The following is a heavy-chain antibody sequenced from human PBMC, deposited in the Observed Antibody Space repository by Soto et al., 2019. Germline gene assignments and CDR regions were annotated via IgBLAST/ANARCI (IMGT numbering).Heavy chain of an antibody. CDR1: GGSFSDYY. D-gene: IGHD2-21*02. CDR2: INHSGST. Sequence: SETLSLTCAVYGGSFSDYYWSWIRQPPGKGLEWIGEINHSGSTNYNLSLKSRVSISVDTSNNQFSLNLISVTAADTAVYYCARLTRKGTAVRGIDYWGQGTLVTVSS. CDR3: ARLTRKGTAVRGIDY. J-gene: IGHJ4*02. V-gene: IGHV4-34*01.